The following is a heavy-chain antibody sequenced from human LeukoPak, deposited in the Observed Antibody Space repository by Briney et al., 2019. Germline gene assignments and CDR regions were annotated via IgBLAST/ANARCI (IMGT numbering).Heavy chain of an antibody. CDR3: ASTLINGGTFDY. CDR1: GYTFTSYD. J-gene: IGHJ4*02. Sequence: ASVKVSCKASGYTFTSYDISWVRQAPGQGLEWMGWISAYNGNTNYAQKLQGRVTMTTDTSTSTAYMELRSLRSDDTAVYYCASTLINGGTFDYWGQGTLVTVSS. CDR2: ISAYNGNT. D-gene: IGHD3-10*01. V-gene: IGHV1-18*01.